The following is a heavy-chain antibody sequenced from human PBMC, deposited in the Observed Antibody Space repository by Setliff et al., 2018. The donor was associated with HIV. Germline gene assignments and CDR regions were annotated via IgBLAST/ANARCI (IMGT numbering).Heavy chain of an antibody. V-gene: IGHV3-30*04. CDR1: GFTFSSYA. D-gene: IGHD6-13*01. CDR3: ARDRESSSSWYQIYFDYYMDV. J-gene: IGHJ6*03. Sequence: GGSLRLSCAASGFTFSSYAIHWVRQAPGKGLEWVAVISYDGNIKYYADSVKGRFTISRDNSKTTLYVQMNSLRAEDTAVYYCARDRESSSSWYQIYFDYYMDVWGKGTTVTVSS. CDR2: ISYDGNIK.